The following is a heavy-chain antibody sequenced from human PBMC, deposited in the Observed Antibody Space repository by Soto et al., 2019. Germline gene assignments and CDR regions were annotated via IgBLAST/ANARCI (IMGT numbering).Heavy chain of an antibody. CDR1: GFTFSSYG. Sequence: QVQLVESGGGVVQPGRSLRLSCAASGFTFSSYGMHWVRQAPGKGLEWVAVISYDGSNKYYADSVKGRFTISRDNSKNTLYLQMNSLRAEDTAVYYCAFGIVGAQSAFDYWGQGTLVTVSS. CDR2: ISYDGSNK. J-gene: IGHJ4*02. D-gene: IGHD1-26*01. V-gene: IGHV3-30*03. CDR3: AFGIVGAQSAFDY.